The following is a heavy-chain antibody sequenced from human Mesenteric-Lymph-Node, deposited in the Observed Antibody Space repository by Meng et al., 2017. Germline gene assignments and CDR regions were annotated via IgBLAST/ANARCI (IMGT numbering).Heavy chain of an antibody. D-gene: IGHD3-22*01. Sequence: GESLKISCASSGFTFSSYAMHWVRQAPGKGLEWVAVISYDGSNKYYADSVKGRFTISRDNSKNTLYLQMNSLRAEDTAVYYCAMLSYYYDSSGYYFDYWGQGTLVTVSS. J-gene: IGHJ4*02. V-gene: IGHV3-30*07. CDR3: AMLSYYYDSSGYYFDY. CDR2: ISYDGSNK. CDR1: GFTFSSYA.